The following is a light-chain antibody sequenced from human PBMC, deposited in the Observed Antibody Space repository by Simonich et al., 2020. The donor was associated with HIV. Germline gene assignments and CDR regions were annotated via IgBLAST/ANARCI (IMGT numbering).Light chain of an antibody. J-gene: IGKJ4*01. CDR1: QSVSSN. Sequence: EIVMTQSPATLSVSPGERATLSCRASQSVSSNLAWYQQKPGQAPRLLIYGASTRATGIPARFSGSGSGTEFTLTISSMQSEDFAVYYCQQYNNWGFTFGGGTKVEIK. CDR3: QQYNNWGFT. V-gene: IGKV3-15*01. CDR2: GAS.